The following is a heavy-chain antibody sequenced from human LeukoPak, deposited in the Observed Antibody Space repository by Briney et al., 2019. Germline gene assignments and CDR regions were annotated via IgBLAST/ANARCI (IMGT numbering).Heavy chain of an antibody. D-gene: IGHD3-10*01. CDR3: PRHYGP. J-gene: IGHJ5*02. Sequence: SETLSLTCTVSGGSIRSSYYYWGWIRQPPGKGLEWIGSIYDSGSTYYNPSLKSRVTISVDTSKNQFSLKLNFVPAADTAVIYCPRHYGPWGQGTLATVSS. CDR2: IYDSGST. CDR1: GGSIRSSYYY. V-gene: IGHV4-39*01.